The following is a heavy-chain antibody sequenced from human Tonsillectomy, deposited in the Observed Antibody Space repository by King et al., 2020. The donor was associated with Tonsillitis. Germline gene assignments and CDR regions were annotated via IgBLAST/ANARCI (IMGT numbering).Heavy chain of an antibody. Sequence: VQLVESGGGLVQPGRSLRLSCTASGFTFGDYAMSWVRQAPGKGLEWVGFIRSKAYGGTTEYAASVKGRFTISRDDSKSIAYLQLNSLKTEDTAVYYCTRVYSVYSYGFHDYFDYWGQGTLVTVSS. CDR3: TRVYSVYSYGFHDYFDY. CDR1: GFTFGDYA. D-gene: IGHD5-18*01. V-gene: IGHV3-49*04. J-gene: IGHJ4*02. CDR2: IRSKAYGGTT.